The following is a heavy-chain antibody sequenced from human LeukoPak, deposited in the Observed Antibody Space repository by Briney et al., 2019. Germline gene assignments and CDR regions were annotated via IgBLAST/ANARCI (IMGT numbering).Heavy chain of an antibody. Sequence: PGGSLRLSCAASGFTFSSYSMNWVRQAPGKGLEWVSYISSSSSTIYYADSVKGRFTISRDNSKNTLYLQMNSLRAEDTAVYYCAKPGYGDYGYLDYWGQGTLVTVPS. CDR3: AKPGYGDYGYLDY. CDR2: ISSSSSTI. D-gene: IGHD4-17*01. J-gene: IGHJ4*02. V-gene: IGHV3-48*01. CDR1: GFTFSSYS.